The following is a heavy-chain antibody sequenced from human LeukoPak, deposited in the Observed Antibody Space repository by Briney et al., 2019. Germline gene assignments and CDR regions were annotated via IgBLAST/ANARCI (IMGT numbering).Heavy chain of an antibody. D-gene: IGHD6-13*01. CDR1: GFTFSSYG. CDR3: AKSWAGGPTL. V-gene: IGHV3-30*18. J-gene: IGHJ4*02. CDR2: ISYDGSNK. Sequence: GRTLRLSCAASGFTFSSYGMHWVRQAPGKGLEWVAVISYDGSNKYYADSVKGRFTISRDNSKNTLYLQMNSLRAEDTAVYYCAKSWAGGPTLWGQGTLVTVSS.